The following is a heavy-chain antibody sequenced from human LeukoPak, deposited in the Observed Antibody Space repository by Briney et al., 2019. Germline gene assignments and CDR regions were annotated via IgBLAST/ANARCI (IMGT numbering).Heavy chain of an antibody. CDR2: IYYSGST. J-gene: IGHJ6*03. V-gene: IGHV4-59*12. D-gene: IGHD3-10*01. Sequence: SETLSLTCTVSGGSISSYYWSWIRQPPGKGLEWIGYIYYSGSTNYNPSLKSRVTISVDTSKNQFSLKLSSVTAADTAVYYCARGRRGVRGYYYYYYMDVWGKGTTVTVSS. CDR3: ARGRRGVRGYYYYYYMDV. CDR1: GGSISSYY.